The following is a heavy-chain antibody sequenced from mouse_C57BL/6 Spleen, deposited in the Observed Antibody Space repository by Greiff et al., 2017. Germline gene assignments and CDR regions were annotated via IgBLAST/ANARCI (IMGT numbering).Heavy chain of an antibody. CDR3: ARLITTVVAHWYFEV. D-gene: IGHD1-1*01. CDR2: IYPGDGDT. CDR1: GYAFSSYW. J-gene: IGHJ1*03. Sequence: QVQLQQSGAELVKPGASVKISCKASGYAFSSYWMNWVKQRPGKGLEWIGQIYPGDGDTNYNGKFKGKATLTADKSSSTAYMQLSSLTSEDSAVYFRARLITTVVAHWYFEVWGTGTKVTVSS. V-gene: IGHV1-80*01.